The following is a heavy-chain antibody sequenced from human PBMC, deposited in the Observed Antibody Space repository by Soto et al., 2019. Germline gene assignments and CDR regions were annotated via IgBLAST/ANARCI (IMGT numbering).Heavy chain of an antibody. D-gene: IGHD6-13*01. Sequence: WASVKVSCKASGYTFTGYYMHWVRQAPGQGLEWMGWINPNSGGTNYAQKFQGWVTMTRDTSISTAYMELSRLRSDDTAVYYCARGHNSSSWYYFDYWGQGTLVTVSS. CDR2: INPNSGGT. CDR3: ARGHNSSSWYYFDY. J-gene: IGHJ4*02. CDR1: GYTFTGYY. V-gene: IGHV1-2*04.